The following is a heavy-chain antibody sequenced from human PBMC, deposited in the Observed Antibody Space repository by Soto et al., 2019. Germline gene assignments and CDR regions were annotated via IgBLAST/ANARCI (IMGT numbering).Heavy chain of an antibody. D-gene: IGHD1-1*01. Sequence: EVQLVESGGGLVKPEGSLRLSCAASGFTLSSFTMNWVRQTPEKGLEWISSINSGSSFIYYADSVRGRFTISRDDAKNSLYLQMNSLSAGDTALYYCARATESYSWNDGLMDVWGQGTTVIVSS. CDR3: ARATESYSWNDGLMDV. CDR1: GFTLSSFT. CDR2: INSGSSFI. V-gene: IGHV3-21*01. J-gene: IGHJ6*02.